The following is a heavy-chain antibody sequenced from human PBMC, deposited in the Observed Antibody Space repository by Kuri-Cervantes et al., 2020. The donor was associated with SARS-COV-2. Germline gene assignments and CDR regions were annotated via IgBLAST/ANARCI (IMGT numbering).Heavy chain of an antibody. Sequence: ASVKVSCKASGGTFSSYAINWVRQATGQGLEWMGWMNPNSGNTGYAQKFQGRVTITRNTSISTAYMELSSLRSEDTAVYYCARSSPKGYEFEQQLVPYYFDYWGQGTLVTVSS. D-gene: IGHD6-13*01. V-gene: IGHV1-8*03. CDR2: MNPNSGNT. CDR3: ARSSPKGYEFEQQLVPYYFDY. J-gene: IGHJ4*02. CDR1: GGTFSSYA.